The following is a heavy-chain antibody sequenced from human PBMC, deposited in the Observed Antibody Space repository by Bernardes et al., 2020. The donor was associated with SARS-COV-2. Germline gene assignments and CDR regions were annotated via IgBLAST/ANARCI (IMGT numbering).Heavy chain of an antibody. V-gene: IGHV3-7*01. CDR2: IKQDGSEK. CDR3: ARDIVVVPAAPADYYYYYGMDV. Sequence: GGSLRLSCAASGFTFSSYWMSWVRQAPGKGLEWVANIKQDGSEKYYVDSVKGRFTISRDNAKNSLYLQMNSLRAEDTAVYYCARDIVVVPAAPADYYYYYGMDVWGQGTTVTVSS. D-gene: IGHD2-2*01. CDR1: GFTFSSYW. J-gene: IGHJ6*02.